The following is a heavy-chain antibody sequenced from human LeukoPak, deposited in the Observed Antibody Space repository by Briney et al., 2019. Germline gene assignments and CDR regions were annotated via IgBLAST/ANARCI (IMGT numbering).Heavy chain of an antibody. V-gene: IGHV3-23*01. D-gene: IGHD2-2*02. CDR2: ISDSGGTT. CDR3: ASCPRTSCYRGFDP. Sequence: GGPLRLSCAASGFTFSNYAMSWVRQAPGKGLEWVSVISDSGGTTYYADSVKGRFTISRDNSKNTLYLQMNSLRAEDTALYYCASCPRTSCYRGFDPWGQGTLVTVSS. CDR1: GFTFSNYA. J-gene: IGHJ5*02.